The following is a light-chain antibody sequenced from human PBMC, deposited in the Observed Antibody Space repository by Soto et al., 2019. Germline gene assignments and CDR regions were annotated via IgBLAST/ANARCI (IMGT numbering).Light chain of an antibody. V-gene: IGLV2-14*01. CDR2: EVT. Sequence: QSVLTQPASVSGSPGQSITISCTGTSSDVGGYNYVSWYQQHPGKAPKLMIYEVTYRPSGVSDRFSGSKSGNTASLTISGLQAEFEVDYCCRSCSGRFPFYVFGTVSMVPV. CDR3: RSCSGRFPFYV. J-gene: IGLJ1*01. CDR1: SSDVGGYNY.